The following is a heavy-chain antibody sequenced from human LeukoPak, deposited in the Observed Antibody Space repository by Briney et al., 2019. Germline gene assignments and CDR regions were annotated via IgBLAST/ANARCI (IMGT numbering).Heavy chain of an antibody. CDR1: GYSFTSYW. CDR3: ARQRAYEILTGYKNWFDP. V-gene: IGHV5-51*01. CDR2: IYPGDSDT. Sequence: GESLKISCKGSGYSFTSYWIGWVRQMPGKVLEWMGSIYPGDSDTRYSPSFQGQVTISADKSISTAYLQWSSLKASDTAMFFCARQRAYEILTGYKNWFDPWGQGTLVTVSS. D-gene: IGHD3-9*01. J-gene: IGHJ5*02.